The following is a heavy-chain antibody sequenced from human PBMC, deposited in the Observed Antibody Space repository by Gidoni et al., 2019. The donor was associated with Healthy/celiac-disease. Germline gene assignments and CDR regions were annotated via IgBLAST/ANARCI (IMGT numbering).Heavy chain of an antibody. CDR1: GFTFSSYW. J-gene: IGHJ4*02. CDR3: ARGKIGPSFDY. V-gene: IGHV3-7*03. CDR2: IKKDGSEK. Sequence: EVQLVESGGGLVQPGGSLRLSCAASGFTFSSYWMSWVRQAPGKGLEWVANIKKDGSEKYYVDSVKGRFTISRENAKNSLYLQMNSLRAEDTAVYYCARGKIGPSFDYWGQGTLVTVSS.